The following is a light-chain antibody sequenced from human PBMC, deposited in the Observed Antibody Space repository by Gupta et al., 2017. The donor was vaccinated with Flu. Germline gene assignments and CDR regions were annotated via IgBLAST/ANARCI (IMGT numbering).Light chain of an antibody. V-gene: IGKV1-39*01. J-gene: IGKJ1*01. CDR2: AAS. CDR3: QQSYTTPTWT. CDR1: QTISTY. Sequence: DAETTQSPSSLTASMGDRVNLTCQASQTISTYLNWYRQKPGEAPKLLIYAASILQSGVPSRFSGSGSGTDFTLTINSLQPEDFATYYCQQSYTTPTWTFGQGTRVQIK.